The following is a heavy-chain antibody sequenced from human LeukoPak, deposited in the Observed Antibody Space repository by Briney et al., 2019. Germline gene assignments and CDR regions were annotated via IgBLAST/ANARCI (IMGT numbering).Heavy chain of an antibody. CDR1: GFTFSSYW. D-gene: IGHD3-22*01. V-gene: IGHV3-74*01. Sequence: GGSLRLSCAASGFTFSSYWMHWVRQAPGKGLVWVSRINSDGSSTSYADSVKGRFTISRDNAKNTLYLQMNSLRAEDTAVYYCATLPNDSSEPTFYYFDYWGQGTLVTVSS. CDR2: INSDGSST. CDR3: ATLPNDSSEPTFYYFDY. J-gene: IGHJ4*02.